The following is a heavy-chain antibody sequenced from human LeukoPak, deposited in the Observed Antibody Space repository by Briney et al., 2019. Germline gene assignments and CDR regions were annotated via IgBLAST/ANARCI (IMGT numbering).Heavy chain of an antibody. CDR1: GGSISSGSYY. CDR3: ARDVGTTQRNAFDI. V-gene: IGHV4-61*02. D-gene: IGHD1-26*01. CDR2: IYTSGNT. J-gene: IGHJ3*02. Sequence: PSETLSLTCTVSGGSISSGSYYWKWIRQPAGKGLEWIGRIYTSGNTNYNPSLKSRVTISVDTSKNQFSLRLSSVTAADTAVYYCARDVGTTQRNAFDIWGQGTMVSVSS.